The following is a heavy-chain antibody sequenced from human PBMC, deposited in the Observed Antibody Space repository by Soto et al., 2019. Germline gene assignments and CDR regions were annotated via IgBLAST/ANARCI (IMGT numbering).Heavy chain of an antibody. CDR2: ISDDGSKK. D-gene: IGHD3-16*01. V-gene: IGHV3-30-3*01. Sequence: QVQLVESGGGVVQPGRSLRLSCAASGFTFSTYSIHWVRQAPGKGLEWVAVISDDGSKKYYADSVKGRFPISRDNSKNTMYLQRNSLRAEDTAVYYCAREYDDKDEAFDYWGQGTLVSVSS. CDR3: AREYDDKDEAFDY. CDR1: GFTFSTYS. J-gene: IGHJ4*02.